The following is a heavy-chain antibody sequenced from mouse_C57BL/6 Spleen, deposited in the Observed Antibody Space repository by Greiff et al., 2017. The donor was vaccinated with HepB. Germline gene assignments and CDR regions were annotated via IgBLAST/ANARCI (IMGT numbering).Heavy chain of an antibody. CDR3: ARWGNYYGSRDY. CDR2: IYPSDSET. V-gene: IGHV1-61*01. D-gene: IGHD1-1*01. J-gene: IGHJ2*01. CDR1: GYTFTSYW. Sequence: QVQLKQPGAELVRPGSSVKLSCKASGYTFTSYWMDWVKQRPGQGLEWIGNIYPSDSETHYNQKFKDKATLTVDKSSSTAYMQLSSLTSEDSAVYYCARWGNYYGSRDYWGQGTTLTVSS.